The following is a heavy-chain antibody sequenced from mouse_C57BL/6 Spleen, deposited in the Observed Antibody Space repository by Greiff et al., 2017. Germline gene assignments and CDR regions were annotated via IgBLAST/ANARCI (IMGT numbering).Heavy chain of an antibody. V-gene: IGHV14-4*01. CDR3: TTGAAQAKAY. D-gene: IGHD3-2*02. Sequence: VQLQQSGAELVRPGASVKLSCTASGFNIKDDYMHWVKQRPEQGLEWIGWIDPENGDTEYASKFQGKATITADTSSNTAYLQLSSLTSEDTAVYYCTTGAAQAKAYWGQGTLVTVSA. J-gene: IGHJ3*01. CDR2: IDPENGDT. CDR1: GFNIKDDY.